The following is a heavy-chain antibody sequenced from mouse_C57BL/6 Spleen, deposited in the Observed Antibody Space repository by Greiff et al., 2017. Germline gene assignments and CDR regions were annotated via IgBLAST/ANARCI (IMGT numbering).Heavy chain of an antibody. J-gene: IGHJ2*01. V-gene: IGHV1-26*01. CDR3: DSDGNAFDY. Sequence: VQLQQSGPELVKPGASVKISCKASGYTFTDYYMNWVKQSHGKSLEWIGDINPNNGGTSYNQKFKGKATLTVDKSSSTAYMRLRSLTSEDSAVYNCDSDGNAFDYWGQGTTLTVSS. D-gene: IGHD3-1*01. CDR2: INPNNGGT. CDR1: GYTFTDYY.